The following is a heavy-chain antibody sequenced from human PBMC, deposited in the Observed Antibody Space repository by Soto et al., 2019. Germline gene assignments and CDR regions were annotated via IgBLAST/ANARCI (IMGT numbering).Heavy chain of an antibody. J-gene: IGHJ6*02. CDR2: ISAGNGNT. V-gene: IGHV1-3*01. CDR3: SGEWAELTVFGVVTPSYGMDV. CDR1: GYTFKSYA. Sequence: ASVKVSCKASGYTFKSYAMHWVRQAPGQSLEWMGWISAGNGNTKYSQKFQDRVTMTRDTSASTAYMELSSLRSEDTAVYYCSGEWAELTVFGVVTPSYGMDVWGQGTTVTVSS. D-gene: IGHD3-3*01.